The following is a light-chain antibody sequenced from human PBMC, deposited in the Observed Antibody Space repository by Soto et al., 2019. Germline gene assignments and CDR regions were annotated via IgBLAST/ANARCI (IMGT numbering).Light chain of an antibody. CDR1: QGIAKD. CDR2: GAS. Sequence: AIQLTQSRSSLSASVGDRVTITCRASQGIAKDLGWYQQKPGKAPRLLIFGASFLQSGVPSRFSGSASGTDFTLTINGLQPEAFATYYCLQNYYSFRTFGQGTKVEIK. J-gene: IGKJ1*01. V-gene: IGKV1-6*01. CDR3: LQNYYSFRT.